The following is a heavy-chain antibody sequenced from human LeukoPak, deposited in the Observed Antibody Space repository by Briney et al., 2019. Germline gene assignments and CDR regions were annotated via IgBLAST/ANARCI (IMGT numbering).Heavy chain of an antibody. CDR1: GYAFTSNG. Sequence: ASVKVSCKASGYAFTSNGQGWVRQAPGQGLEWMGWINTNTGNPTYAQGFTGRFVFSLDTSDNTPYLQISSLQAEDTAVYYCASFFCTSALCYYLDYWGQGTLVTVSS. J-gene: IGHJ4*02. CDR3: ASFFCTSALCYYLDY. D-gene: IGHD2-8*01. CDR2: INTNTGNP. V-gene: IGHV7-4-1*02.